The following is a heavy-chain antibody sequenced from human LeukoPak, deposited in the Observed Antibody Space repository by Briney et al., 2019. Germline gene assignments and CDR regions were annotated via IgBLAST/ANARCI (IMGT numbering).Heavy chain of an antibody. V-gene: IGHV4-4*07. D-gene: IGHD2-15*01. CDR2: IYTSGST. CDR3: ARDHKRASMSGVYAFDI. Sequence: SETLSLTCTVSGGSISSYYWSWIRQPAGQGLERIGRIYTSGSTNYNPSLKSRVTISVDKSMNQFSLKLSSVTGADTAVYYCARDHKRASMSGVYAFDIWGQGTMVTVSS. J-gene: IGHJ3*02. CDR1: GGSISSYY.